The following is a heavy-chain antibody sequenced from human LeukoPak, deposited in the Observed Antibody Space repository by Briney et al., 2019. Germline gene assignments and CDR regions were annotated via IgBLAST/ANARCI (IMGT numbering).Heavy chain of an antibody. V-gene: IGHV1-18*01. CDR1: GYTFTSYC. CDR2: ISAYNCNT. Sequence: ASVKVSCKASGYTFTSYCISWVRQAPGQGLEWMGWISAYNCNTNYAQKLQGRVTMTTDTSTSTAYMELRSLRSDATAVYYCARDHFRLRYFEWLLYPGDYWGQGTLVTVSS. J-gene: IGHJ4*02. D-gene: IGHD3-9*01. CDR3: ARDHFRLRYFEWLLYPGDY.